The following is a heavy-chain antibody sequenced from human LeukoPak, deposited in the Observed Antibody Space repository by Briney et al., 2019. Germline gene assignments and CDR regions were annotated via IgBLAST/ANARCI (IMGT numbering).Heavy chain of an antibody. CDR1: GFTFSDYY. CDR3: ARGPPYDYGSGSYLIY. V-gene: IGHV3-11*01. D-gene: IGHD3-10*01. CDR2: ISSRGSTI. Sequence: PGGSLRLSCAASGFTFSDYYMSWIRQAPGKGLEWVSYISSRGSTIYYADSVKGRVTISRDNAKNSLYLQMNSLRAEDTAVYYCARGPPYDYGSGSYLIYWGQGTLVSVSS. J-gene: IGHJ4*02.